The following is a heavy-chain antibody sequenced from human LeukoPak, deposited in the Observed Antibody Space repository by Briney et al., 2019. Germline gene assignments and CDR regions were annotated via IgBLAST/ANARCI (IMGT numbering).Heavy chain of an antibody. D-gene: IGHD4-17*01. Sequence: PSETLSLTCAVSGGSISSGGYSWSWIRQPPGKGLEWIGYIYYSGSTNYNPSLKSRVTISVDTSKNQFSLKLSSVTAADTAVYYCARVTTTTDYYMDVWGKGTTVTVSS. J-gene: IGHJ6*03. CDR3: ARVTTTTDYYMDV. V-gene: IGHV4-61*08. CDR1: GGSISSGGYS. CDR2: IYYSGST.